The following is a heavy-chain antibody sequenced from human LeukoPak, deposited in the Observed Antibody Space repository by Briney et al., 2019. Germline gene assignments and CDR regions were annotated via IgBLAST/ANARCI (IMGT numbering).Heavy chain of an antibody. CDR3: ARAGTANYLFDD. CDR1: GGSIGRYY. CDR2: IYTNVAT. J-gene: IGHJ4*02. D-gene: IGHD4/OR15-4a*01. Sequence: SETLSLTCTVSGGSIGRYYWAWIRQSAGKGLEWIGHIYTNVATNYNPSFKGRVTVSVDTSKNQISLRLTFVTAADTAMYYCARAGTANYLFDDWGQGAPVTVSS. V-gene: IGHV4-4*07.